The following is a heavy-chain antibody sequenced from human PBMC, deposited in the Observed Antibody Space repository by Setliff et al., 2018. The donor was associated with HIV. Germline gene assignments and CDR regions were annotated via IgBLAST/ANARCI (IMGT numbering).Heavy chain of an antibody. CDR2: ISAHTGHT. J-gene: IGHJ6*02. CDR1: GYTFSNYG. CDR3: ARLGSGWSDSYYYAMDV. V-gene: IGHV1-18*01. D-gene: IGHD6-19*01. Sequence: ASVKVSCKASGYTFSNYGISWVRQAPGQGLEWMGWISAHTGHTNFARSFQGRVSMTIDASTTMAYMELRNLKSDDTAVYYCARLGSGWSDSYYYAMDVWGRGTTGTVSS.